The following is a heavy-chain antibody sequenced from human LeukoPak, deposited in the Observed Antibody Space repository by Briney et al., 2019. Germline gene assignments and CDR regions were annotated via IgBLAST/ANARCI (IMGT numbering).Heavy chain of an antibody. CDR2: IYPDGSDT. V-gene: IGHV5-51*01. CDR3: ARPNITSYYDSRGYDAFDV. J-gene: IGHJ3*01. CDR1: GCRFNAYW. Sequence: GESLKISCKGSGCRFNAYWIAWVRQMPGKGLEWMGIIYPDGSDTRYSPSFQGQVTISADKSVRTAYLQWSSLKASDTAMYYCARPNITSYYDSRGYDAFDVWGQGTMVTVSS. D-gene: IGHD3-22*01.